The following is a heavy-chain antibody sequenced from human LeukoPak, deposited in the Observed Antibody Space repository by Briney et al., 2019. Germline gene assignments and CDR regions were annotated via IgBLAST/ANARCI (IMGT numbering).Heavy chain of an antibody. D-gene: IGHD2-2*02. Sequence: PGGSLRLSCAASGFTFDDYAMHWVRQAPGKGLEWVSSISGNSGSIGYVDSVKGRFTISRDNAKNSLSLQMNSLRAEDMALYYCAKDTCSSTICYNGAFDIWGQGTMVTVSS. CDR3: AKDTCSSTICYNGAFDI. CDR2: ISGNSGSI. V-gene: IGHV3-9*03. CDR1: GFTFDDYA. J-gene: IGHJ3*02.